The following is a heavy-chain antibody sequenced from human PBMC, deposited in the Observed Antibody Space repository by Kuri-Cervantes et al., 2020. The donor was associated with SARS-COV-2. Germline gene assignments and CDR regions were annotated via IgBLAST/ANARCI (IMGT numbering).Heavy chain of an antibody. Sequence: GGSLRLSCAASGFTFSSYAMHWVRQAPGKGLEWVAVISYDGSNKYYADSVKGQFTISRDNSKNTLYLQMNSLRAEDTAVYYCARGERYNWNYVADYWGQGTLVTVSS. V-gene: IGHV3-30*04. J-gene: IGHJ4*02. CDR2: ISYDGSNK. CDR1: GFTFSSYA. CDR3: ARGERYNWNYVADY. D-gene: IGHD1-7*01.